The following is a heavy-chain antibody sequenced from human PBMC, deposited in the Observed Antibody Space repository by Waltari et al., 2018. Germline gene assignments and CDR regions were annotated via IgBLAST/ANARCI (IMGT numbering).Heavy chain of an antibody. D-gene: IGHD2-21*01. J-gene: IGHJ4*02. CDR1: GLTFSDSW. Sequence: EVQLVESGGGLVQPGGSLRLSCAASGLTFSDSWLTWFRQAPGEGLEWVANIKKDGGETYYVDSVKGRFTVSRDNAKNSLYLQMSSLRGEDTAVYYCARDRGYCGGDCYKNLDYWGQGTLVAVSS. V-gene: IGHV3-7*01. CDR3: ARDRGYCGGDCYKNLDY. CDR2: IKKDGGET.